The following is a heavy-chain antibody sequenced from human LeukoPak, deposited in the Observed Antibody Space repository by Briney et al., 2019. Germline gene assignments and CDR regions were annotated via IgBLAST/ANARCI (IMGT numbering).Heavy chain of an antibody. CDR3: AREEYFQDSNGYSYYFHS. J-gene: IGHJ4*02. CDR1: GGSIGWDY. Sequence: PSETLSLTCTVSGGSIGWDYWSWIRQSAGKGLQWIGRIYKSGSTNYNPSFRRRVTMSVDTSKNQFSLHVTSVTAADTAVYYCAREEYFQDSNGYSYYFHSWGQGSVVTVSS. V-gene: IGHV4-4*07. D-gene: IGHD3-22*01. CDR2: IYKSGST.